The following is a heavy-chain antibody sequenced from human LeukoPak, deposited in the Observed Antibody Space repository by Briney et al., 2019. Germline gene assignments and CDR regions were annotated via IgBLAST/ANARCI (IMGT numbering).Heavy chain of an antibody. CDR2: ISCDGSNE. D-gene: IGHD3-10*01. J-gene: IGHJ4*02. CDR3: ARVGYYASGPFSYFDY. Sequence: GGSLRLSCAASGFTFSGYAMHWVRQAPGKGLERVAVISCDGSNEYYADSVKGRFTISRDNSKNTLYLQMNSLSVEDTAVYYCARVGYYASGPFSYFDYWGQGTLVTVSS. CDR1: GFTFSGYA. V-gene: IGHV3-30-3*01.